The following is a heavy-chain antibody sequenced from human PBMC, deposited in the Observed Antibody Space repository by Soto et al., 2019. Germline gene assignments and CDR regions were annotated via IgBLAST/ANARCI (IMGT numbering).Heavy chain of an antibody. CDR1: GYTFTSYY. V-gene: IGHV1-46*01. J-gene: IGHJ4*02. CDR2: INPSGGST. Sequence: ASVKVSCKASGYTFTSYYMHWVRQAPGQGLEWMGIINPSGGSTSYTQKFQGRVTMTRDTSTSTVYMELSSLRSEDTAVYYCARANYGDYVIYYWGQGTLVTVSS. D-gene: IGHD4-17*01. CDR3: ARANYGDYVIYY.